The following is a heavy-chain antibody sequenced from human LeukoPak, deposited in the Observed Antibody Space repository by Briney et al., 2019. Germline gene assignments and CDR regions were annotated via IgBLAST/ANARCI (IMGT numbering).Heavy chain of an antibody. Sequence: PLASVKVSCKASGGTFSSYAISWVRQAPGQGVEWKGRIIPIFGIANYAQKFQGRVTITADKSTSTAYMELSSLRSEDTAVYYCARSIKASYGSVSTGVTIWGQGTLVTVSS. D-gene: IGHD3-10*01. CDR2: IIPIFGIA. V-gene: IGHV1-69*04. CDR1: GGTFSSYA. J-gene: IGHJ4*02. CDR3: ARSIKASYGSVSTGVTI.